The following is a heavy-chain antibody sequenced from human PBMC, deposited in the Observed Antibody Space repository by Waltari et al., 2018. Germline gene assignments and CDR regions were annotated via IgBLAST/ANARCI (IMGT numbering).Heavy chain of an antibody. D-gene: IGHD2-15*01. J-gene: IGHJ4*02. CDR3: ARESAGGGYCSGGSCTPTAVDY. V-gene: IGHV4-34*01. CDR1: ARSISGYY. CDR2: TNRSRRT. Sequence: QVKLQQWGTGLLRPSPTLSLPAAAYARSISGYYRSCTRQPPAKGPAWIGATNRSRRTNYNPALKSRVTISVDTSKNQFSLKLSSVTAADTAVYYCARESAGGGYCSGGSCTPTAVDYWGQGTLVTVSS.